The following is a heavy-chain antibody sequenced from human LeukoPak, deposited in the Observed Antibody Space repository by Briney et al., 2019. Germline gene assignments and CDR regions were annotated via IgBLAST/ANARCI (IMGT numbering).Heavy chain of an antibody. CDR2: ISWNGGSI. D-gene: IGHD5-18*01. CDR1: GFTFDDYA. CDR3: AKGESDTAMAATDY. J-gene: IGHJ4*02. Sequence: GGSLRLSCAASGFTFDDYAMHWVRQAPGKGLEWVSGISWNGGSIGYADSVKGRFTISRDNAKNSLYLQMNSLRAEDTALYYCAKGESDTAMAATDYWGQGTLVTVSS. V-gene: IGHV3-9*01.